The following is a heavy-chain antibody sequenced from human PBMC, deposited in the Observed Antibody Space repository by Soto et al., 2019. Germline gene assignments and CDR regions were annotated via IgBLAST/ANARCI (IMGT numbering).Heavy chain of an antibody. V-gene: IGHV4-30-2*01. CDR1: GGSISSGGYS. J-gene: IGHJ4*02. Sequence: SETLSLTCAVSGGSISSGGYSWSWIRQPPGKGLEWIGYIYHSGSTYYNPSLKSRVTISVDRSKNQFSLKLSSVTAADTAVYYCASARYCSSTSCQMEDCWGQGTLVTVSS. CDR2: IYHSGST. D-gene: IGHD2-2*01. CDR3: ASARYCSSTSCQMEDC.